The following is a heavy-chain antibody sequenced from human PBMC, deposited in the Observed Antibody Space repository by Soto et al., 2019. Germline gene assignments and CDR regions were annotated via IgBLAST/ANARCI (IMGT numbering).Heavy chain of an antibody. V-gene: IGHV3-11*01. CDR3: AKIYATYYRDV. Sequence: QVQLVESGGGLVEPGGSLRLSCAASGFTFSDFSMRWIRQAPGKGLEWVASIKTSSSSTYYADSVKGRFTISRDDPQNSLYLQMSSLRAEDTAVYYCAKIYATYYRDVWSRGASVTVS. CDR2: IKTSSSST. D-gene: IGHD4-17*01. J-gene: IGHJ6*03. CDR1: GFTFSDFS.